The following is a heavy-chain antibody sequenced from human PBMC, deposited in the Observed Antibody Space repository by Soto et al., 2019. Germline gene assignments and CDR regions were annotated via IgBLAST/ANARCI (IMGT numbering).Heavy chain of an antibody. CDR2: IYYSGST. J-gene: IGHJ5*02. V-gene: IGHV4-39*01. D-gene: IGHD1-26*01. CDR3: ATQEVGGSYVYTFDP. Sequence: QLQLQESGPGLVKPSETLSLTCTVSGGSISSSNYYWGWIRQPPGKGLEWIGSIYYSGSTHYNPSLMLRVTISVDTSKSQFSLKLSSVTAADTAVYYCATQEVGGSYVYTFDPWGQGTLVTVSS. CDR1: GGSISSSNYY.